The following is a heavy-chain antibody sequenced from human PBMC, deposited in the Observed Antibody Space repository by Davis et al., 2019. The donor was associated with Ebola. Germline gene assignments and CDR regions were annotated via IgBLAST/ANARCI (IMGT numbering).Heavy chain of an antibody. J-gene: IGHJ4*02. CDR1: GYTFTSYA. V-gene: IGHV1-3*01. Sequence: AASVKVSCKASGYTFTSYAMHWVRQAPGQRLEWMGWINAGNGNTKYSQKFQGRVTMTTDTSTSTAYMELRSLRSDDTAVYYCARDVVVGPIDYWGQGTLVTVSS. CDR3: ARDVVVGPIDY. D-gene: IGHD1-26*01. CDR2: INAGNGNT.